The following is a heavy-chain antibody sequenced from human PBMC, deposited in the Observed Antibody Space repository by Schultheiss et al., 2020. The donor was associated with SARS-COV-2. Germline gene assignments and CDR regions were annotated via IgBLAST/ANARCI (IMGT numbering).Heavy chain of an antibody. V-gene: IGHV3-23*01. CDR3: AKMMVTTGGHSDY. D-gene: IGHD1-1*01. CDR1: GFTFSDYA. Sequence: GGSLRLSCAASGFTFSDYAMSWVRQAPGKGLEWVSAISATSSNTYYTDSVKGRFTISRDNSKNTLFLQMSSLRAEDTAVYYCAKMMVTTGGHSDYWGQGTLVTVSS. J-gene: IGHJ4*02. CDR2: ISATSSNT.